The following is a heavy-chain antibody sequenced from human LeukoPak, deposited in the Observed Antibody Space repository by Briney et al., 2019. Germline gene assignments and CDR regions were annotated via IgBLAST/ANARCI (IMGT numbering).Heavy chain of an antibody. D-gene: IGHD2-2*02. CDR3: ARVFIVVVPAAILDYGMDV. Sequence: GRSLRLSCAASGFTFSSYAMHWVRQAPGKGLEWVAVISYDGSNKYYADSVKGRLTISRDNSKNTLYLQMNSLRAEDTAVYYCARVFIVVVPAAILDYGMDVWGQGTTVTVSS. CDR1: GFTFSSYA. J-gene: IGHJ6*02. CDR2: ISYDGSNK. V-gene: IGHV3-30-3*01.